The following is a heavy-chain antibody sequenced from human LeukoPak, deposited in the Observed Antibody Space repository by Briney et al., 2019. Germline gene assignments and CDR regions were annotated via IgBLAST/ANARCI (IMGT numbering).Heavy chain of an antibody. CDR2: ISSNGGST. V-gene: IGHV3-64*04. Sequence: PGGSLRLSCSASGFTFSSYAMHWVRQAPGKGLEYVSAISSNGGSTYYADSVKGRFTISRDDSKNTLYLQVNSLKVEDTAVYYCTTDLKESGSDTTTGFQYWGQGTLVTVSS. J-gene: IGHJ4*02. CDR3: TTDLKESGSDTTTGFQY. D-gene: IGHD1-26*01. CDR1: GFTFSSYA.